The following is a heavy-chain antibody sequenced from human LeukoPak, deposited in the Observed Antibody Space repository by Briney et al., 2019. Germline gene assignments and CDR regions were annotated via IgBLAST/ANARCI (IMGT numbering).Heavy chain of an antibody. Sequence: GESLKISCTGSGYSFSTYWIGWVRQMPGKGLEWMGIIYPGDSDTRYSPSFHGQITISADNSISTAYLQWSSLKASDTAVYYCARAIWEVVSPYYFDNWGQGTLVTVSS. CDR1: GYSFSTYW. J-gene: IGHJ4*02. D-gene: IGHD1-26*01. CDR2: IYPGDSDT. V-gene: IGHV5-51*01. CDR3: ARAIWEVVSPYYFDN.